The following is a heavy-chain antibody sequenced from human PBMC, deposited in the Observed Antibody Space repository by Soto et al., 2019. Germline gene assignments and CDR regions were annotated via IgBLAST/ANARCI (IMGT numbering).Heavy chain of an antibody. CDR2: ISSSSSYI. D-gene: IGHD1-20*01. CDR1: GFPFSSXN. CDR3: SIGDITGIPTGWFDP. V-gene: IGHV3-21*01. J-gene: IGHJ5*02. Sequence: LXLXCAASGFPFSSXNMNWVSQAPGKGLEWVSSISSSSSYIYYADSVKGRFTISRDKAKNSLYLQMKSLRAEYTAVYYCSIGDITGIPTGWFDPWGQGTLVTLSS.